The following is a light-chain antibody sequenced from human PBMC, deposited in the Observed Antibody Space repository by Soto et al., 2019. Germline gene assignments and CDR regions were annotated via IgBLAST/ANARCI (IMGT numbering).Light chain of an antibody. V-gene: IGLV2-8*01. CDR2: EVI. J-gene: IGLJ2*01. CDR1: SSDVGAYNY. Sequence: QSVLTQPPSASGSPGQSVTISCTGTSSDVGAYNYVSWYQQHPGKAPKLMIYEVIKRPSGVPDRFSGSKSGNTASLTVSGLQAKDEADYYCASYAGSLVVFGGGTKLTVL. CDR3: ASYAGSLVV.